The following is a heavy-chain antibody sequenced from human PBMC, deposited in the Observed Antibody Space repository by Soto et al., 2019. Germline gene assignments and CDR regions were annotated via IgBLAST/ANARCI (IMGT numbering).Heavy chain of an antibody. Sequence: ASVKVSCKASGYTFTNYAMHWVRQAPGQRLEWMGRINAGNGNTKYSQKFQGRVTITRDTSASTAYMDLSSLRSEDTAVYYCARGPGGPDGPGDYWGQGTLVTVSS. CDR3: ARGPGGPDGPGDY. V-gene: IGHV1-3*01. CDR1: GYTFTNYA. J-gene: IGHJ4*02. D-gene: IGHD2-15*01. CDR2: INAGNGNT.